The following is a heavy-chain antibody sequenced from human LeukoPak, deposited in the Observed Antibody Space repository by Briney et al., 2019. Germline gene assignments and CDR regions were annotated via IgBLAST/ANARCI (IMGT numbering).Heavy chain of an antibody. Sequence: SETLSLTRTVSGGSISSGDYYWSWIRQPPGKGLEWIGYIYYSGSTNYNPSLKSRVTISVDTSKNQFSLKLSSVTAADTAVYYCARGKPTPYGMDVWGQGTTVTVSS. CDR1: GGSISSGDYY. V-gene: IGHV4-61*08. CDR2: IYYSGST. CDR3: ARGKPTPYGMDV. J-gene: IGHJ6*02. D-gene: IGHD4-11*01.